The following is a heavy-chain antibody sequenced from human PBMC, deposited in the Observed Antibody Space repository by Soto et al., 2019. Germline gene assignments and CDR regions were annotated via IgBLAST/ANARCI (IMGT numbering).Heavy chain of an antibody. CDR1: GFTFSNAW. Sequence: GGSLRLSCAASGFTFSNAWMSWVRQAPGKGLEWVGRIKSKTDGGTTDYAAPVKGRFTISRDDSKNTLYLQMNSLKTEDTAVYYCTTLERGIDYYYYMDVWGKGTTVTVSS. CDR2: IKSKTDGGTT. CDR3: TTLERGIDYYYYMDV. D-gene: IGHD3-16*01. V-gene: IGHV3-15*01. J-gene: IGHJ6*03.